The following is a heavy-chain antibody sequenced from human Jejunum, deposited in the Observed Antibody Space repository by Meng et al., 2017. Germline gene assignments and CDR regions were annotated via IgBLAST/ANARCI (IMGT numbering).Heavy chain of an antibody. J-gene: IGHJ4*02. Sequence: QVQLQQWGAGLLKPSETLSLTCAIYGGSFNNYYWSWIRQPPGEGLEWIGEIQQSGSTNYNPSLKSRVTISVDSSKNQFFLDLSSVTAADTAVYYCASLSSSWSGADYWGQGTLVTVSS. CDR1: GGSFNNYY. CDR2: IQQSGST. V-gene: IGHV4-34*01. CDR3: ASLSSSWSGADY. D-gene: IGHD6-13*01.